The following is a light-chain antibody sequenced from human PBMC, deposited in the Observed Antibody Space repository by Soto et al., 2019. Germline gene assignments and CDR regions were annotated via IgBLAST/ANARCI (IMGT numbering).Light chain of an antibody. Sequence: DIQMTQSPSSLFASIGDRVSITCRASQDIRNNLGWYQQKPGKAPKRLSYGTSNLQTGVPSRFSGSGSGTEFTLTISSLQPEDFATYYCLQHETYPRTFGQGTKVEVK. CDR3: LQHETYPRT. J-gene: IGKJ1*01. CDR1: QDIRNN. V-gene: IGKV1-17*01. CDR2: GTS.